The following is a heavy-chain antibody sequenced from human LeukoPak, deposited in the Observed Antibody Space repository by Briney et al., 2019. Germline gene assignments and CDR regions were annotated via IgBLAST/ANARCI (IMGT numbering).Heavy chain of an antibody. CDR1: GGTFSSYA. CDR3: ARDPGDQAVAGRGDWFDP. Sequence: SVKVSCKASGGTFSSYAISWVRQAPGQGLEWMGGIIPIFGTANYAQKFQGRVTITADESTSTAYMELSSLRSEDTAVYYCARDPGDQAVAGRGDWFDPWGQGTLVTVSS. J-gene: IGHJ5*02. D-gene: IGHD6-19*01. V-gene: IGHV1-69*13. CDR2: IIPIFGTA.